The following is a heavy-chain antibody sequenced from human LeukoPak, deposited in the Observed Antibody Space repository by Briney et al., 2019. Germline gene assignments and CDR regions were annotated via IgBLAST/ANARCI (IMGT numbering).Heavy chain of an antibody. D-gene: IGHD1-26*01. Sequence: ASVKVSCKASGYAFRQYSISWVRQAPGQGLEWMGWISAYNGHTNYAQKLQGRVTMTTDTSTSTAYMELRSLRSDDTAVYYCARGGRWELPRPYAFDIWGQGTMVTVSS. V-gene: IGHV1-18*01. CDR1: GYAFRQYS. CDR3: ARGGRWELPRPYAFDI. CDR2: ISAYNGHT. J-gene: IGHJ3*02.